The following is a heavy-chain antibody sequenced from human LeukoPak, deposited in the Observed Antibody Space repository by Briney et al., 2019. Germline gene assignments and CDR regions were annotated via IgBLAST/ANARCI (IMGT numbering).Heavy chain of an antibody. D-gene: IGHD2-2*01. Sequence: PGGSLRLSCAASGFTFSSYAMSWVRQAPGKGLEWVSAISGSGGSTYYADSVKGRFTISRDNSKNSLYLQMNSLRAEDTAVYYCARGDYQLLPGFDYWGQGTLVTVSS. J-gene: IGHJ4*02. CDR3: ARGDYQLLPGFDY. CDR2: ISGSGGST. V-gene: IGHV3-23*01. CDR1: GFTFSSYA.